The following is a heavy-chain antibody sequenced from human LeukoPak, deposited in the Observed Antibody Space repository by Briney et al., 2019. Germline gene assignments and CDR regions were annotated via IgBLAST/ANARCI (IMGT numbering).Heavy chain of an antibody. CDR2: IIPIFGIA. CDR3: ARTSSGWYEGNHLGY. Sequence: ASVKVSCKASGGTFSSYAISWVRQAPGQGLEWMGRIIPIFGIANYPQKFQGRVTITADKSTSTAYMELSSPRSEDTAVYYCARTSSGWYEGNHLGYWGQGTLVTVSS. CDR1: GGTFSSYA. J-gene: IGHJ4*02. D-gene: IGHD6-19*01. V-gene: IGHV1-69*04.